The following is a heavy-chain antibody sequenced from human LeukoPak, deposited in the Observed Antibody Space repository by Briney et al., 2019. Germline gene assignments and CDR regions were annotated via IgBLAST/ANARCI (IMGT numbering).Heavy chain of an antibody. CDR1: GVSISNNY. CDR2: IYSSGSH. J-gene: IGHJ4*02. Sequence: PSETLSLTCTVSGVSISNNYWSWIRQPPGKGLEWIAYIYSSGSHKYNPSLKSRITISVDMSKNQFSLRLSSVTAADAAIYYCGRERDGYNVIDHWGQGTLVTVSS. CDR3: GRERDGYNVIDH. D-gene: IGHD5-24*01. V-gene: IGHV4-59*01.